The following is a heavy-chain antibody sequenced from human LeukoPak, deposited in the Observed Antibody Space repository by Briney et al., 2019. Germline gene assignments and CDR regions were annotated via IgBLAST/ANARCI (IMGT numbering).Heavy chain of an antibody. CDR1: GFTFSSYW. D-gene: IGHD2-2*01. Sequence: GSLRLSCAASGFTFSSYWMHWVRQAPGKGLVWVSRINTDGSSTSYADSVKGRFTISGDNAKNTLYLQMNSLRAEDTAVYYCAREAGDCSSTSCYYWFDPWGQGTLVTVSS. CDR2: INTDGSST. V-gene: IGHV3-74*01. CDR3: AREAGDCSSTSCYYWFDP. J-gene: IGHJ5*02.